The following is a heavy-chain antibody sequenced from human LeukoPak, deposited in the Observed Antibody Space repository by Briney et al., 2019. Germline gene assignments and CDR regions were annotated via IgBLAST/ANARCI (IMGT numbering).Heavy chain of an antibody. Sequence: PGESLKISCQGSGYTFTTYWIGWVRQMPGKGLEWMVSSILYSPSFQGQVTLSVDKSINTAYLQWSSLKASDSAMYYCVRQPNLDWWGQGTLVTVSS. D-gene: IGHD3/OR15-3a*01. CDR3: VRQPNLDW. J-gene: IGHJ4*02. CDR1: GYTFTTYW. V-gene: IGHV5-51*01. CDR2: SIL.